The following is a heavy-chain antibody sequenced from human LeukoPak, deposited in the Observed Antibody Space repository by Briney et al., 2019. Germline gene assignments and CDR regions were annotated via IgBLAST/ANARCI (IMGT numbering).Heavy chain of an antibody. CDR1: GFTLSSYG. CDR3: ARGRPSIAAAVDWFDP. CDR2: IWYDGSNK. D-gene: IGHD6-13*01. V-gene: IGHV3-33*01. Sequence: GGSLRLSCAASGFTLSSYGMHWVRQAPGKGLEWVAVIWYDGSNKYYADSVKGRFTISRDNSKNTLYLQMNSLRAEDTAVYYCARGRPSIAAAVDWFDPWGQGTLVSVSS. J-gene: IGHJ5*02.